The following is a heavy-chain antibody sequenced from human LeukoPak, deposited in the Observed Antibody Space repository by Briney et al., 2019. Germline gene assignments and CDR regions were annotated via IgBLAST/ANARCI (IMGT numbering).Heavy chain of an antibody. Sequence: GGSLRLSCAASGFTFDDYAMHWVRQAPGKGLEWVSGISWNSGSIGYADSVKGRFTISRDNAKNSLYLQMNSLRSDDTAVYYCARVGYGGRQGDFDYWGQGTLVTVSS. CDR2: ISWNSGSI. J-gene: IGHJ4*02. CDR3: ARVGYGGRQGDFDY. CDR1: GFTFDDYA. V-gene: IGHV3-9*01. D-gene: IGHD4-23*01.